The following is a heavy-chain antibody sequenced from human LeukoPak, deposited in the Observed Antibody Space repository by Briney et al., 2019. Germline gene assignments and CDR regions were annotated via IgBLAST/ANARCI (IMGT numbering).Heavy chain of an antibody. D-gene: IGHD6-19*01. Sequence: PGGSLRLSCAASGFTFSSSWRSWVRQAPGKGLEWVANINADGSSKQYVDSVKGRFTISRDNAENSLYLQVNSLRAEDTAVYYCVAGDYFDYWGQGILVTVSS. J-gene: IGHJ4*02. V-gene: IGHV3-7*01. CDR2: INADGSSK. CDR1: GFTFSSSW. CDR3: VAGDYFDY.